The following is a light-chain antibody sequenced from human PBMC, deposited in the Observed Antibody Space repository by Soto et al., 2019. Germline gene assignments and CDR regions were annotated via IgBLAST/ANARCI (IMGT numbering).Light chain of an antibody. J-gene: IGLJ2*01. CDR2: AGS. CDR3: CSYAGGSPLE. V-gene: IGLV2-23*01. Sequence: QSALTQPASVSGSPKQSITISCTGPTSGAGSYYTVSWYQHHPGTAPKLIIYAGSKRPSGVSNRFSGSTSGNTASLTISGLQAEDEADYYCCSYAGGSPLEFGGGTK. CDR1: TSGAGSYYT.